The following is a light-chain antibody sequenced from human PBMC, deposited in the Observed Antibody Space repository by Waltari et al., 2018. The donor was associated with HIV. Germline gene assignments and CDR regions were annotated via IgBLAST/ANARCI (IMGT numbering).Light chain of an antibody. Sequence: QSVLTQPPSVSGAPGQRVTISRPGSSSNIGAGYDVPWYPQLPGTAPKLLIYGNNNRPAGVPDRFSGSKSGTSASLAITGLQAEDEADYYCQSYDSSLSAYVFGTGTKVTVL. V-gene: IGLV1-40*01. CDR1: SSNIGAGYD. CDR3: QSYDSSLSAYV. CDR2: GNN. J-gene: IGLJ1*01.